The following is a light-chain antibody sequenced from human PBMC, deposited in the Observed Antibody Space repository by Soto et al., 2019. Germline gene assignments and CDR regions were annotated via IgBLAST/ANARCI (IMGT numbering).Light chain of an antibody. CDR3: QQHGSSPPYT. Sequence: EVVLTQSPSTLSLSPGERATLSCTASQSVNNNNSAWHQQKPGQAPRLLIYGAYNRATGIPDRFSGSGSGADFTLTISRLEPEDFAVYYCQQHGSSPPYTFGQGTTVDIK. V-gene: IGKV3-20*01. J-gene: IGKJ2*01. CDR2: GAY. CDR1: QSVNNNN.